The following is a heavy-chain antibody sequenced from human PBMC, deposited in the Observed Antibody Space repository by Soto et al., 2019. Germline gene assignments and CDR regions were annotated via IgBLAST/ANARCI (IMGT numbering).Heavy chain of an antibody. J-gene: IGHJ4*02. CDR1: GGSISSGGYY. CDR2: IYYSGST. V-gene: IGHV4-31*03. CDR3: ARVTDILTGYYNFDY. D-gene: IGHD3-9*01. Sequence: LSLTCTVSGGSISSGGYYWSWIRQHPGKGLEWIGYIYYSGSTYYNPSLKSRVTISVDTSKNQFSLKLSSVTAADTAVYYCARVTDILTGYYNFDYWGQGTLVTVSS.